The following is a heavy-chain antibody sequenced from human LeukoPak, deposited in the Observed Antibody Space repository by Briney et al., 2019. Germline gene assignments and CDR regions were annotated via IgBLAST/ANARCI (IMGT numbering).Heavy chain of an antibody. D-gene: IGHD3-22*01. V-gene: IGHV3-23*01. CDR1: GFTFNSYA. CDR3: AKGVEDYYDSSGYYPSDL. Sequence: GGSLRLSCAGSGFTFNSYAMTWVRQAPGKGLKWVSGISGSGGTTYYADSVKGRFTISRDNSNNTLYLQMNSMRVEDTAVYFCAKGVEDYYDSSGYYPSDLWGQGTLVTVSS. CDR2: ISGSGGTT. J-gene: IGHJ5*02.